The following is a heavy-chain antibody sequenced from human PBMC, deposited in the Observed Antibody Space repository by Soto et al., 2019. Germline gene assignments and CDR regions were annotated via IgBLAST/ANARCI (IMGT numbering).Heavy chain of an antibody. Sequence: QVQLVQSGAEVKEPGDSVRVSCEASGYTFTAYYIHWVRQAPGQGLEWMGWINPKFGDTTYAQDFQGRVSTTRDMSISTVYMELSSLTSDDTAIYYCARNMDYYEGRGSGNGHGVWGQGTTVTVFS. CDR1: GYTFTAYY. J-gene: IGHJ6*02. CDR3: ARNMDYYEGRGSGNGHGV. CDR2: INPKFGDT. D-gene: IGHD3-16*01. V-gene: IGHV1-2*02.